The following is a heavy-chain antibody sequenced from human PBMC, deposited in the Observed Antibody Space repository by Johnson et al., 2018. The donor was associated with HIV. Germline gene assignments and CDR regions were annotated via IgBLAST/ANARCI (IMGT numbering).Heavy chain of an antibody. V-gene: IGHV3-66*02. CDR3: ASDWGSRHAFDI. J-gene: IGHJ3*02. CDR2: IYSGGST. CDR1: GFTFSDYY. Sequence: VQLVESGGGLVKPGGSLRLSCAASGFTFSDYYMSWIRQAPGKGLEWVSVIYSGGSTYYADSVKGRFTISRANSKNTLYLQMNSLRAEDTAVYYCASDWGSRHAFDIWGQGTMVTVSS. D-gene: IGHD7-27*01.